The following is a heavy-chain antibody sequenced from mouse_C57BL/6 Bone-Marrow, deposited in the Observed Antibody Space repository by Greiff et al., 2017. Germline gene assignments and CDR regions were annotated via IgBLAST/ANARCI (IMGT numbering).Heavy chain of an antibody. V-gene: IGHV1-54*01. D-gene: IGHD4-1*01. CDR2: INPGSGGN. CDR1: GYAFTNYL. J-gene: IGHJ3*01. Sequence: QVQLKESGAELVRPGTSVKVSCKASGYAFTNYLIEWVKQRPGQGLEWIGVINPGSGGNNYNEKFQGKATLTADKSSSTAYMQLSSLTSEDSAVYCCARSKNWDSWFAYWGQGTLVTVSA. CDR3: ARSKNWDSWFAY.